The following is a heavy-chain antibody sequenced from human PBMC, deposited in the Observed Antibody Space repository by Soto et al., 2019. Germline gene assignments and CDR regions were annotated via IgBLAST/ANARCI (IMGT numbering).Heavy chain of an antibody. CDR3: ARISSVDPYGYVNGGLDV. CDR2: FYRSGNS. D-gene: IGHD5-18*01. J-gene: IGHJ6*02. V-gene: IGHV4-59*01. Sequence: PSETLSLTSNVSGGSIGSYDWSWILQSPEEGLAGNGYFYRSGNSNYNPSLKNRVTISVDTSKNQLSPSLRAVTAADTAVYFCARISSVDPYGYVNGGLDVWGQGTTVTVSS. CDR1: GGSIGSYD.